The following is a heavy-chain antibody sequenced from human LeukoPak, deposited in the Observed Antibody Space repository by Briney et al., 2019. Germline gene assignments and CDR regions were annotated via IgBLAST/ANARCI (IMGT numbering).Heavy chain of an antibody. D-gene: IGHD3-3*01. J-gene: IGHJ4*02. CDR3: ARASYYDFWSGYPSFDY. V-gene: IGHV3-66*01. CDR2: IYSGGST. Sequence: SLRLSXAXXXFTVSXNYMSWVRQAPGKGLEWVSVIYSGGSTYYSDSVKGRFTISRDNSKNTLYLQMNSLRAEDTAVYYCARASYYDFWSGYPSFDYWGQGTLVTVSS. CDR1: XFTVSXNY.